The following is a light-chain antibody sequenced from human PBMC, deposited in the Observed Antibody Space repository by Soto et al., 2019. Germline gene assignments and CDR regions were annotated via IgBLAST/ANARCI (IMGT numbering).Light chain of an antibody. CDR2: AAS. V-gene: IGKV1-39*01. CDR1: QSISSY. Sequence: DIPMTQSPSSLSASVGDRVTITCRASQSISSYLNWYQQKPGKAPKLLIYAASSLQSGGPSRFSGSGSGTDFTLTISSLQPEDFATYYCQQSYSTPQITFGQGTRLEI. CDR3: QQSYSTPQIT. J-gene: IGKJ5*01.